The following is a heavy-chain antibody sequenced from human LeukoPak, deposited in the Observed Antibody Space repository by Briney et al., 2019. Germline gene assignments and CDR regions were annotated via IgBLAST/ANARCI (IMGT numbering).Heavy chain of an antibody. CDR2: ITGSGDDT. J-gene: IGHJ5*02. Sequence: GGSLRLSCAASGFIFSNYALMWVRQAPGKGLEWVSSITGSGDDTFYADSVKGRFSLSRDNSKNMLYLQMYSLGAEDAAMYYCAKGAATGLVDWFDPWGQGTLVTVSS. V-gene: IGHV3-23*01. CDR3: AKGAATGLVDWFDP. CDR1: GFIFSNYA. D-gene: IGHD6-13*01.